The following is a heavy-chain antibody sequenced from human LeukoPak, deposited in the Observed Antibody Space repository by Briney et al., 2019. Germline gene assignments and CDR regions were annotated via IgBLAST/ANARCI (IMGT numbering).Heavy chain of an antibody. CDR1: GYTFTDYY. V-gene: IGHV1-69-2*01. CDR3: ATISLTTVTHEDY. Sequence: GASVKVSCKASGYTFTDYYMHWVQQAPGKGLEWMGRVDPEDGETIYAEKFQGKVTITADTSTDTAYMELSSLRSEDTAVYYCATISLTTVTHEDYWGQGTLVTVSS. J-gene: IGHJ4*02. CDR2: VDPEDGET. D-gene: IGHD4-17*01.